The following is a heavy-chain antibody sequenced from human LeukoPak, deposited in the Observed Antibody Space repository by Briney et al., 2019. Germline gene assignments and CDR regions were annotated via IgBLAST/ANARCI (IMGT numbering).Heavy chain of an antibody. CDR2: LSGSGGNT. CDR1: GFTFSSYA. J-gene: IGHJ4*02. D-gene: IGHD2-2*01. V-gene: IGHV3-23*01. Sequence: GGSLRLSCTASGFTFSSYAMSWVRQAPGKGLEWDSALSGSGGNTYYADSAKGRFTISRDNSKNTLYLQMNSLRAEDTAKYYCAKVASLCTSTSCVRGGFDYWGQGTLVTVSS. CDR3: AKVASLCTSTSCVRGGFDY.